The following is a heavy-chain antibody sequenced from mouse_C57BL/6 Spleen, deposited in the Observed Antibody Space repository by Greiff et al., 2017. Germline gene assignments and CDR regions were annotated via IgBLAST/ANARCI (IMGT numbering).Heavy chain of an antibody. J-gene: IGHJ2*01. CDR2: IYWDDDK. CDR1: GFSLSTSGMG. D-gene: IGHD2-3*01. Sequence: QVTLKVSGPGLLQSSQTLSLTCSFSGFSLSTSGMGVGWIRQPSGKGLEWLAHIYWDDDKRYNPYLKSRLTISKDTSRNQVFLKITSVDTADTATYYCARRETGYDGYFDYWGQSTTLTASS. V-gene: IGHV8-12*01. CDR3: ARRETGYDGYFDY.